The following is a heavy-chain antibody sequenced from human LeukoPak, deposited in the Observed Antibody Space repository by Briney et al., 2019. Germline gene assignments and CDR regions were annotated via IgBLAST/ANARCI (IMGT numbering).Heavy chain of an antibody. CDR3: ASGVLETQYYGMDV. D-gene: IGHD4/OR15-4a*01. J-gene: IGHJ6*04. CDR2: IYYSGST. Sequence: SETLSLTCTVSGGSISSYYWSWIRQPPGKGLEWIGYIYYSGSTNYNPSLKSRVTISVDTSKNQFSLKLSSVTAADMAVYYCASGVLETQYYGMDVWGKGTTVTVSS. V-gene: IGHV4-59*01. CDR1: GGSISSYY.